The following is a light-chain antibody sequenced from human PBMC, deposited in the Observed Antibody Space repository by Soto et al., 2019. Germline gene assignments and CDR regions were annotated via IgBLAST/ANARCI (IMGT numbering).Light chain of an antibody. V-gene: IGLV2-14*01. CDR1: SSDVGGYNY. Sequence: QSVLTQPASVSGSPGQSITISCTETSSDVGGYNYVSWYQQHPGKAPKLMIYEVSNRPSGVSNRFSGSKSGNTASLTISGLQAEDEADYYCSSYTSSSTYVFANGTKVTVL. J-gene: IGLJ1*01. CDR2: EVS. CDR3: SSYTSSSTYV.